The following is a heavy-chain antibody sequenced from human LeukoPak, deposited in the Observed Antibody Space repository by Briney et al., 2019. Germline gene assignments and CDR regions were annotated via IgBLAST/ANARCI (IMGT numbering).Heavy chain of an antibody. CDR2: INPSGGST. V-gene: IGHV1-46*01. CDR3: AREVMKIRAAKVYYYYYMDV. CDR1: GYTFTSYY. D-gene: IGHD2-15*01. Sequence: ASVKVSCKASGYTFTSYYMHWVRQAPGQGLEWMGLINPSGGSTSYAQKFQGRVTMTRDTSTSTAYMELRSLRSDDSAVYYCAREVMKIRAAKVYYYYYMDVWGKGTTVTVSS. J-gene: IGHJ6*03.